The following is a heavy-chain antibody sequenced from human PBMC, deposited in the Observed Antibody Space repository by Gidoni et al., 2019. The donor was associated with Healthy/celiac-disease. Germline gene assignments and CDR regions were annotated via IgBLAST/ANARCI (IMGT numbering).Heavy chain of an antibody. V-gene: IGHV1-69*01. CDR3: ARDGTTTVTTGVRFQH. J-gene: IGHJ1*01. CDR1: GGTFTSYA. Sequence: QVQLVQSGAEVKKPGASVTVSCKAAGGTFTSYAISWVRQAPGQGREWMGGHIPSFGTANDAQKFKGRVTITADESTSTSYMELSSLRSEDTAVYYCARDGTTTVTTGVRFQHWGQGTLVTVSS. CDR2: HIPSFGTA. D-gene: IGHD4-17*01.